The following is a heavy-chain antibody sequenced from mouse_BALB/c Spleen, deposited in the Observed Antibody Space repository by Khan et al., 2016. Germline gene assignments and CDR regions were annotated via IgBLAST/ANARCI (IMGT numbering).Heavy chain of an antibody. V-gene: IGHV2-9*02. Sequence: QVQLKESGPGLVAPSQSLSITCTVSGFSFTNSGVHWVRQPPRKDLDWLGVILTGGGTDYNSSPMLIHRITRAPNQNQVFLYMKSIQADATAMYSCDRDDQDCDAWLASWGQGTLVTVSA. CDR2: ILTGGGT. CDR1: GFSFTNSG. J-gene: IGHJ3*01. CDR3: DRDDQDCDAWLAS.